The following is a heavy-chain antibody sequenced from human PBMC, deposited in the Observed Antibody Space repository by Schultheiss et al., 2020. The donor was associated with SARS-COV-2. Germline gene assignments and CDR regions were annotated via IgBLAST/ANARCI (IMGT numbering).Heavy chain of an antibody. V-gene: IGHV1-46*01. CDR1: GGTFSSYA. CDR3: ARNVASGYDY. J-gene: IGHJ4*02. D-gene: IGHD5-12*01. CDR2: INPSGGST. Sequence: ASVKVSCKASGGTFSSYAISWVRQAPGQGLEWMGIINPSGGSTSYAQKFQGRVTMTRDTSTSTVYMELSSLTSDDTAVYYCARNVASGYDYWGQGTLVTVSS.